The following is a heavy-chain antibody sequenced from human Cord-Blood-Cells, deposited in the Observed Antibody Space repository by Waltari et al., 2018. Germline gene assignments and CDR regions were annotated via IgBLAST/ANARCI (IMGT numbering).Heavy chain of an antibody. V-gene: IGHV3-30*02. Sequence: QVQLVESGGGVVQPGGSLRLSCAASGFTFSSYGMHWVRQAPGKGLEWVAFMLDDGSNKYYADSGEGRCTISRDNSKNTLYLQMNSLRAEDTAVYYCAGNSGYDTAFDYWGQGTLVTVSS. J-gene: IGHJ4*02. CDR2: MLDDGSNK. CDR1: GFTFSSYG. D-gene: IGHD5-12*01. CDR3: AGNSGYDTAFDY.